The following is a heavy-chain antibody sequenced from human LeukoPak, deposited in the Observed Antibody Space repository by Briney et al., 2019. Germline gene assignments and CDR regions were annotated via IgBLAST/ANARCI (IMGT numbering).Heavy chain of an antibody. CDR2: INPNSGGT. CDR3: ARAYDSSGYYPLDFDY. CDR1: GYTFTGYY. Sequence: ASVKVSCKASGYTFTGYYMHWVRQAPGQGLEWMGWINPNSGGTNYAQKLQGRVTMTTDTSTSTAYMELRSLRSDDTAVYYCARAYDSSGYYPLDFDYWGQGTLVTVSS. D-gene: IGHD3-22*01. V-gene: IGHV1-2*02. J-gene: IGHJ4*02.